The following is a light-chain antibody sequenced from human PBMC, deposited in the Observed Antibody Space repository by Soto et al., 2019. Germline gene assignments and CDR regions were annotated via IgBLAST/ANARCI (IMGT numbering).Light chain of an antibody. V-gene: IGKV3-20*01. J-gene: IGKJ1*01. CDR2: GAS. Sequence: EIVLTQSPGTLSLSQGERATLSCRASQSVSSSYLAWYQQKPAQAPRLLIYGASSRATGIPDRFSGGGSGTDFTLTISRLEPEDFAVYYCQQYGSSPRTFGQGTKVDIK. CDR3: QQYGSSPRT. CDR1: QSVSSSY.